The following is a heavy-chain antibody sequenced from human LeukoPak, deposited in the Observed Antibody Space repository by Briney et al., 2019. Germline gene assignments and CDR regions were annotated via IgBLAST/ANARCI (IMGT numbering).Heavy chain of an antibody. V-gene: IGHV3-74*01. CDR2: INSDGTTT. CDR1: GFTFNDYW. J-gene: IGHJ5*01. CDR3: ARAGQGFDS. Sequence: GGSLRLSCAASGFTFNDYWMHWVRQGPGKGLVWVSRINSDGTTTTYADSVKGRFTISRDNAKNTLYLQMNSLRAEDTAVYYCARAGQGFDSWGQGTLVTVPA.